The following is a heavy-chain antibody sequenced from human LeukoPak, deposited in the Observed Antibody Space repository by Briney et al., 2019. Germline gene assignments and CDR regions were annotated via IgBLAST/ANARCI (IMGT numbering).Heavy chain of an antibody. J-gene: IGHJ4*02. CDR3: ARGIGEIAAAASRDYYFDY. V-gene: IGHV3-48*01. Sequence: PGGSLRLSCAASGFTFSSYSMNWVRQAPGKGLEWVSYISSSSSTIYYADSVKGRFTISRDNAKNSLYLQMNSLRAEDTAVYYCARGIGEIAAAASRDYYFDYWGQGTLVTVSS. CDR1: GFTFSSYS. D-gene: IGHD6-13*01. CDR2: ISSSSSTI.